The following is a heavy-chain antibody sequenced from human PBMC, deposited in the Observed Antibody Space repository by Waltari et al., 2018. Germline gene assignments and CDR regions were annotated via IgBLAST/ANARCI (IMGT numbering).Heavy chain of an antibody. CDR2: IYYRGST. V-gene: IGHV4-59*11. Sequence: QVQLQESGPGLVKPSETLSLTCTVSGGSISSHYWSWIRQPPGKGLEWIGYIYYRGSTNYNPSLKSRVTISVDTSKNQFSLKLSSVTAADTAVYYCARVIKWEPSLYYYYYMDVWGKGTTVTVSS. CDR3: ARVIKWEPSLYYYYYMDV. J-gene: IGHJ6*03. CDR1: GGSISSHY. D-gene: IGHD1-26*01.